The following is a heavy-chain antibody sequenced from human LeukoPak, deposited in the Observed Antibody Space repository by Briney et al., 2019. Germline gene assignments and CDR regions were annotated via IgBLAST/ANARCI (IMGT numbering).Heavy chain of an antibody. Sequence: SETLSLTCTVSGGSISSYYWSWIRQPPGKGLEWIGYSYYSGSTNYNPSLKSRVTISVDTSKNQFSLKLSSVTAADTAVYYCARGSSRDPFDYWGQGTLVTVSS. CDR3: ARGSSRDPFDY. D-gene: IGHD6-13*01. CDR2: SYYSGST. CDR1: GGSISSYY. J-gene: IGHJ4*02. V-gene: IGHV4-59*01.